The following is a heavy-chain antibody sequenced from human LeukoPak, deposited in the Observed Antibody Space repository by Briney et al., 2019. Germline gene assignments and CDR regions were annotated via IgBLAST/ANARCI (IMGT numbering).Heavy chain of an antibody. CDR3: ARGEQTFGKRHSDV. Sequence: PGGSLRLSCAASGFTFNIYWMNWVRQAPGRGLEWVANVKQDGSETYYVDSVKGRFTISRDNAKNSLYLQINSLRAEDTAVYYCARGEQTFGKRHSDVWGQGTTVTVSS. CDR1: GFTFNIYW. D-gene: IGHD1-1*01. J-gene: IGHJ6*02. V-gene: IGHV3-7*05. CDR2: VKQDGSET.